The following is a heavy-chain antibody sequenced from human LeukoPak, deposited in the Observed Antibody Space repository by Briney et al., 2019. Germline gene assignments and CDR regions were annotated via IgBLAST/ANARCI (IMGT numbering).Heavy chain of an antibody. V-gene: IGHV4-39*01. D-gene: IGHD4/OR15-4a*01. CDR2: IYYSGST. CDR1: GGSISSSSYC. CDR3: ARGRKIIDYEIPRRRGPRYFDL. Sequence: PSETLSLTCSVSGGSISSSSYCWGWIRQPPGKGLEWIGYIYYSGSTYYNPSLKSRVTISVDTSKNQFSLKLSSVTAADTAVYYCARGRKIIDYEIPRRRGPRYFDLWGRGTLVTVSS. J-gene: IGHJ2*01.